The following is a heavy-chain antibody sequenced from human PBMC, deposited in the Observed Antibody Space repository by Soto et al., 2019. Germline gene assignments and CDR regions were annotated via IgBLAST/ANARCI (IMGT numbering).Heavy chain of an antibody. V-gene: IGHV1-18*04. CDR1: GYTFTSYG. CDR3: ARVREYSSGWSGAIDY. J-gene: IGHJ4*02. CDR2: ISAYNGNT. D-gene: IGHD6-19*01. Sequence: QFQLVQSGAAVKKPGASVKVSCKASGYTFTSYGISWVRQSPGQGLEWMGWISAYNGNTNYAQKLQGRVTMTTDTSTSTAYMELRSLRSDDTAVYYCARVREYSSGWSGAIDYWGQGTLVTVSS.